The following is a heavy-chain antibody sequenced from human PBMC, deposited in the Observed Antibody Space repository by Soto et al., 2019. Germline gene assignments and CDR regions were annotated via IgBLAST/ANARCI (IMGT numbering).Heavy chain of an antibody. V-gene: IGHV4-39*01. CDR3: ARVAYGGYYFDY. J-gene: IGHJ4*02. Sequence: SETLSLTCTVSGGSISSSSYYWGWIRQPPGKGLEWIGSIYYSGSTYYNPSLKSRVTISVDTSKNQFSLKLSSVTAADTAVYYCARVAYGGYYFDYWGQGTLVTVS. CDR2: IYYSGST. D-gene: IGHD3-10*01. CDR1: GGSISSSSYY.